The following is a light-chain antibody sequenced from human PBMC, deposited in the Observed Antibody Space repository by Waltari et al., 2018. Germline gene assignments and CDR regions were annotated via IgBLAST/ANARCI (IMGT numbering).Light chain of an antibody. CDR3: QQSDNWPPLFT. CDR2: GAS. V-gene: IGKV3-15*01. CDR1: QSVGNK. Sequence: ETVMPQSPATLSVSPGESVTCSCRASQSVGNKLAWYQQKPGQAPRLLIYGASTRATGIPARFSGSGSGTEFTLTISSLQSEDFAVYYCQQSDNWPPLFTFGPGTKVDIK. J-gene: IGKJ3*01.